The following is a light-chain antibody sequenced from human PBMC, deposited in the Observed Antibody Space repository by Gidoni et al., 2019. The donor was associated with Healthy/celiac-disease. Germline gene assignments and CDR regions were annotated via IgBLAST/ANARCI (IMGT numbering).Light chain of an antibody. J-gene: IGKJ2*01. CDR1: QSVSSSY. CDR3: QQYGSSPPA. V-gene: IGKV3-20*01. Sequence: ETVLPQSPGTLYLSPGERATLSCRASQSVSSSYLDWYQQKPGKAPRLLIYGASSRETGIPDRFSGSGSGTDFTLTISRLEPEDFAVYYCQQYGSSPPAFGQGTKLEIK. CDR2: GAS.